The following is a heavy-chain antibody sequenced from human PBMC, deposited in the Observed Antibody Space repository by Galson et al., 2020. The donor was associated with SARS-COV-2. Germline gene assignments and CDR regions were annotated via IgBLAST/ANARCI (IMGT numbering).Heavy chain of an antibody. CDR3: AKGVNTYYYIDY. CDR2: VSDSGYST. CDR1: GFSFSSYA. D-gene: IGHD3-10*01. Sequence: GESLKISCTASGFSFSSYAMNWVRQVPGKGLEWVSAVSDSGYSTSYADSVKGRFTISKDISKNTVYLQMTSLRGDDTAIYYCAKGVNTYYYIDYWGQGTLVTVSS. V-gene: IGHV3-23*01. J-gene: IGHJ4*02.